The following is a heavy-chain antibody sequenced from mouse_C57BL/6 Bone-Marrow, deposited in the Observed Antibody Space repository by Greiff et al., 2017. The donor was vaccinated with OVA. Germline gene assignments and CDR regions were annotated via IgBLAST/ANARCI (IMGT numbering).Heavy chain of an antibody. CDR2: IYPRGCYT. Sequence: VQLQQSGAELVRPGTSVKMSCKASGYTFTNYWIGWAKQRPGHGLEWIGDIYPRGCYTNYNEKFKGKATLTADKSSSTAYMQFSSLTSEDSAIYYCAIYDYDSGFDYWGQGTTLTVSS. V-gene: IGHV1-63*01. D-gene: IGHD2-4*01. J-gene: IGHJ2*01. CDR1: GYTFTNYW. CDR3: AIYDYDSGFDY.